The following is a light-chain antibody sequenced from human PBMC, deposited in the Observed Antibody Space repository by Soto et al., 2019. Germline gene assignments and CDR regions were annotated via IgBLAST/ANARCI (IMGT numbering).Light chain of an antibody. CDR2: GNS. J-gene: IGLJ2*01. Sequence: QSVLTQPPSVSGAPGQRVTISCTGSSSNIGAGYDVHWYQQLPGTAPKLLIYGNSNRPSGVPDRFSGSKSGTSASLAITGLQAEDEADYCCQSSDSSLSAVVFGGGTKLTVL. V-gene: IGLV1-40*01. CDR3: QSSDSSLSAVV. CDR1: SSNIGAGYD.